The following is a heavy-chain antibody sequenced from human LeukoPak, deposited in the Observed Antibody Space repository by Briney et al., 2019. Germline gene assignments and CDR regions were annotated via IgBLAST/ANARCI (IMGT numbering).Heavy chain of an antibody. D-gene: IGHD3-9*01. V-gene: IGHV1-24*01. Sequence: ASVKVSCKVSGYTLTELYMHWVRQAPGKGLEWMESSDPEDGETIYAQKLQGRVTMTEDTSTDTAYMELSSLRSEDTAVYYCATVRAYYDTLTGYQDWGQGTLVTVSS. CDR1: GYTLTELY. CDR2: SDPEDGET. CDR3: ATVRAYYDTLTGYQD. J-gene: IGHJ4*02.